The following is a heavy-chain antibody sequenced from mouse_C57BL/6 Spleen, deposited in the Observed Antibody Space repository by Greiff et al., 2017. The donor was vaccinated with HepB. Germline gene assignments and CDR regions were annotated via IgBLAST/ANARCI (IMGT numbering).Heavy chain of an antibody. V-gene: IGHV1-22*01. J-gene: IGHJ3*01. CDR2: INPNNGGT. D-gene: IGHD2-1*01. CDR1: GYTFTDYN. CDR3: ALYPEAWFAY. Sequence: EVQLQESGPELVKPGASVKMSCKASGYTFTDYNMHWVKQSHGKSLEWIGYINPNNGGTSYNQKFKGKATLTVNKSSSTAYMELRSLTSEDSAVYYCALYPEAWFAYWGQWTLVTVSA.